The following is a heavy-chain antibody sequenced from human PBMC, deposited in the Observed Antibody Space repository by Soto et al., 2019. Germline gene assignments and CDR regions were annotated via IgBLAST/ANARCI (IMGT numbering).Heavy chain of an antibody. CDR2: VYYTGST. D-gene: IGHD6-19*01. J-gene: IGHJ4*02. V-gene: IGHV4-59*11. CDR3: ARSVAVPGAHIDY. Sequence: SATLSLTCRVSGGSLSGPYWSWLRQSPGKGLEWLGYVYYTGSTNHSPSLRSRVSISVDTSKNEFSLRLSSVTAADTAVYFCARSVAVPGAHIDYWGQGTQVTGSA. CDR1: GGSLSGPY.